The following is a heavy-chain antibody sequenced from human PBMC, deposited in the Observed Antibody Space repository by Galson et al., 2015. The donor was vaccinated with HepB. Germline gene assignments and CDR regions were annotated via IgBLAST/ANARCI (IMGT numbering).Heavy chain of an antibody. D-gene: IGHD2-2*01. V-gene: IGHV4-34*01. J-gene: IGHJ4*02. CDR1: GGSFSGYY. Sequence: SETLSLTCAVYGGSFSGYYWSWIRQPPGKGLEWIGEINHSGSTNYNPSLKSRVTISVDTSKNQFSLKLSSVTAADTAVYYCARGPTYCSSTSCSKHYFDYWGQGTLVTVSS. CDR2: INHSGST. CDR3: ARGPTYCSSTSCSKHYFDY.